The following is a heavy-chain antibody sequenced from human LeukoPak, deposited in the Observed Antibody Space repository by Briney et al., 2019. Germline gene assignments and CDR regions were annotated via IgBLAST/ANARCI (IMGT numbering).Heavy chain of an antibody. V-gene: IGHV4-61*01. Sequence: SETLSLTCTVSGGSVSSGSYYWSWIRQPPGKGLDWIGYIYYSGSTNYNPSLKSRVTISVDTSKNQFSLKLSSVTAADTAVYYCARESEIQSLDYWGQGTLVTVSS. CDR3: ARESEIQSLDY. J-gene: IGHJ4*02. CDR2: IYYSGST. D-gene: IGHD4-11*01. CDR1: GGSVSSGSYY.